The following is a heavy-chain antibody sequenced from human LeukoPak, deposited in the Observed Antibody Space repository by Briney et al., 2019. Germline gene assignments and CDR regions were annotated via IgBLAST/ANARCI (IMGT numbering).Heavy chain of an antibody. D-gene: IGHD6-13*01. V-gene: IGHV7-4-1*02. Sequence: ASVKVSCKASGYTFTSYYMHWVRQAPGQGLEWMGWINTNTGNPTYAQGFTGRFVFSLDTSVSTAYLQISSLKAEDTAVYYCARSASSNYHYYYMDVWGKGTTVTVSS. CDR1: GYTFTSYY. CDR3: ARSASSNYHYYYMDV. CDR2: INTNTGNP. J-gene: IGHJ6*03.